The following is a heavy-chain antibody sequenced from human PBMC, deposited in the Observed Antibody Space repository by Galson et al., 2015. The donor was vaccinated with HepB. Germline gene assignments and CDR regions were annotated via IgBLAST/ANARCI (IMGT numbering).Heavy chain of an antibody. J-gene: IGHJ4*02. CDR3: IHCRYSSTWCHPGDF. CDR2: IYWDDDN. V-gene: IGHV2-5*02. Sequence: PALVKPTQTLTLTCTFSGFSLNTGGEGVGWIRQPPGKALEWLALIYWDDDNRYSPSLRSRLTGTKDTSKSQVVLTMTNMDPVDTATYYCIHCRYSSTWCHPGDFWGQGALVTVSS. D-gene: IGHD6-13*01. CDR1: GFSLNTGGEG.